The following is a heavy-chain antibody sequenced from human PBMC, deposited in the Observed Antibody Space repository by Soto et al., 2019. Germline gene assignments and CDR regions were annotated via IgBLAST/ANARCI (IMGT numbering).Heavy chain of an antibody. J-gene: IGHJ4*02. CDR2: IWNDGSNT. D-gene: IGHD3-3*01. Sequence: QVELVESGGGVVQPGRSLRLSCVGSGFTFSRHGMHWVRQAPGKGLEWLGFIWNDGSNTHHVDSVKGRFTISRDNSRNILYLQMNRLRIEDTAVYYCARFTDWLLLASWGKGTLVTVSP. CDR3: ARFTDWLLLAS. CDR1: GFTFSRHG. V-gene: IGHV3-33*03.